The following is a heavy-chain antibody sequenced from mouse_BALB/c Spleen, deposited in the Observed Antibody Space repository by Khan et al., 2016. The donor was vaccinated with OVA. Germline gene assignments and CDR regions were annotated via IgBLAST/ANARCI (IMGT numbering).Heavy chain of an antibody. CDR3: ASVYFGYLDY. CDR1: GFTFSNYA. D-gene: IGHD2-1*01. V-gene: IGHV5-9-3*01. Sequence: EVELVESGGGLVKPGGSLKLSCAASGFTFSNYAMSWVRQPPEKRLEWVATISSGGSLTYYPDSVQGRFTISRDNGKNTLYLLMSSLRSEDTAMYCCASVYFGYLDYWGQGTTLTVSS. CDR2: ISSGGSLT. J-gene: IGHJ2*01.